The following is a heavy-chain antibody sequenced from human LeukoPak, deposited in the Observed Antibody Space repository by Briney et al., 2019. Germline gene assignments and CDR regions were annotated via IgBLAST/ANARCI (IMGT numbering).Heavy chain of an antibody. CDR1: GFTFSSYS. J-gene: IGHJ4*02. CDR2: ISSSSSTI. Sequence: GGSLRLSCAASGFTFSSYSMNWVRQAPGKGLEWVSYISSSSSTIYYADSVKGRFTISRDNAKNSLYLQMNSLRAEDTAVYYCARDPIATVTTGIDYWGQGTLVTVSS. CDR3: ARDPIATVTTGIDY. D-gene: IGHD4-17*01. V-gene: IGHV3-48*01.